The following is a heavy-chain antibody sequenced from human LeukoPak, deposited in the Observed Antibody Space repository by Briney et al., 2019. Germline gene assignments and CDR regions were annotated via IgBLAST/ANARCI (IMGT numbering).Heavy chain of an antibody. CDR1: GFTFSSYA. Sequence: GSLRLSCAASGFTFSSYAMSWVRQAPGKGLEWVSSISSSSSYIYYADSVKGRFTISRDNAKNSLYLQMNSLRAEDTAVYYCARDRRYDSSGYWGQGTLVTVSS. CDR2: ISSSSSYI. CDR3: ARDRRYDSSGY. D-gene: IGHD3-22*01. J-gene: IGHJ4*02. V-gene: IGHV3-21*01.